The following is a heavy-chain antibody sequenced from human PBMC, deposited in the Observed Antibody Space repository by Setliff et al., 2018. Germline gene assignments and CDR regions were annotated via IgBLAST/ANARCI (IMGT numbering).Heavy chain of an antibody. D-gene: IGHD5-12*01. CDR3: AREGDGYNLGGYFDY. J-gene: IGHJ4*02. CDR2: INPSGGST. CDR1: GYTFTSYY. V-gene: IGHV1-46*01. Sequence: ASVKVSCKASGYTFTSYYMHWVRQAPGQGLEWMGIINPSGGSTSYAQKFQGRVTMTRDKSTSTAYMELSSLRSEDTAVYYCAREGDGYNLGGYFDYWGQGTLVTVSS.